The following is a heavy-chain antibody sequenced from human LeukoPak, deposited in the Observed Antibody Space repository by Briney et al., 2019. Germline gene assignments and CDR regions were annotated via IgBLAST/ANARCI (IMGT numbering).Heavy chain of an antibody. J-gene: IGHJ4*02. CDR1: GYTLTELS. D-gene: IGHD2-2*01. Sequence: ASVKVSCKVSGYTLTELSMHWVRQAPGKGLEWMGGFDPEDGETIYAQKFQGRVTMTEDTSTDTAYMELSSLRSEDTAVYYCATLNPQLLCFDYWGQGTLATVSS. V-gene: IGHV1-24*01. CDR2: FDPEDGET. CDR3: ATLNPQLLCFDY.